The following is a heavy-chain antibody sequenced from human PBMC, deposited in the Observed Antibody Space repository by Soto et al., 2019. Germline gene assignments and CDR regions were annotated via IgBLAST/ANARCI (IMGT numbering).Heavy chain of an antibody. CDR2: ISWKSGTM. CDR3: AKGGGTVTTGNWFDS. V-gene: IGHV3-9*01. D-gene: IGHD4-17*01. Sequence: EVQLVESGGGLVQPGRSLRLSCAASGFIFDDYAMHWVRQVPGKGLEWVSGISWKSGTMGYAASVRGRFTISRDNAKNSLFLQINSLRAEDTAFYYCAKGGGTVTTGNWFDSWGQGTLVTVSS. J-gene: IGHJ5*01. CDR1: GFIFDDYA.